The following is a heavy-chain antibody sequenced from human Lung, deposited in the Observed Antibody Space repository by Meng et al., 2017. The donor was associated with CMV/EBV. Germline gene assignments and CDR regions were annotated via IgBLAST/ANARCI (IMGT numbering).Heavy chain of an antibody. Sequence: QLGQSGAEVKKPGASVRVSCKASGYTFTHHGISWIRRAPGQGLEWMGWISCYNGDTNYAQKLQGRVTMTTDTSTNTAYMDLRSLRSDDTAVYYCARDPSNTSGRYAYFDYWGQGTLVTVSS. CDR2: ISCYNGDT. CDR1: GYTFTHHG. J-gene: IGHJ4*01. CDR3: ARDPSNTSGRYAYFDY. V-gene: IGHV1-18*01. D-gene: IGHD6-19*01.